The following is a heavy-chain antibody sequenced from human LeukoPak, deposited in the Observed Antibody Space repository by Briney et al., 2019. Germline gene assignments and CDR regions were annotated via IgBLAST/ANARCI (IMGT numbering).Heavy chain of an antibody. CDR2: INPSGGST. CDR3: ARSIYHYGGLQY. Sequence: ASVTVSCKASGYTFTSYYMHWVRQAPGQGLEWMGIINPSGGSTSYAQKFQGRVTMTRDTSTSTVYMELSSLRSEDTAVYYCARSIYHYGGLQYWGQGTLVTVSS. CDR1: GYTFTSYY. J-gene: IGHJ4*02. D-gene: IGHD4-23*01. V-gene: IGHV1-46*01.